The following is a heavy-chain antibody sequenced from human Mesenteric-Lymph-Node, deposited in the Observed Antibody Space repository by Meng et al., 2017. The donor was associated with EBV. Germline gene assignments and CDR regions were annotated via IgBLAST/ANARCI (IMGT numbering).Heavy chain of an antibody. CDR3: SRDSIYNGQDS. V-gene: IGHV1-8*02. CDR2: MNPNSGAT. Sequence: QVQLVQSGAEVKKPGSQVKVSCKTSGYTFTSYGISWVRQATRQGLEWMGWMNPNSGATGYTQKFQGRVTMTRNTSISTAYMELNSLTSEDTAVYYCSRDSIYNGQDSWGQGTLVTVSS. D-gene: IGHD5-24*01. J-gene: IGHJ4*02. CDR1: GYTFTSYG.